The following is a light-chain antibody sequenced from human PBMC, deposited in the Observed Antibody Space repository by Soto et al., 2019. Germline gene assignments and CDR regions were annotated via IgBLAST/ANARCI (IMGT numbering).Light chain of an antibody. J-gene: IGKJ1*01. CDR1: QSISDG. CDR2: KAS. CDR3: QQYNTYSA. V-gene: IGKV1-5*03. Sequence: DIQMTQSPPTLSASVGDRVTIACRASQSISDGLAWYQQRPGKAPKLLIYKASSLESGVSSRFSGSGTGTEFTLTISSLQPDDFATYYCQQYNTYSAFGRGTKVDI.